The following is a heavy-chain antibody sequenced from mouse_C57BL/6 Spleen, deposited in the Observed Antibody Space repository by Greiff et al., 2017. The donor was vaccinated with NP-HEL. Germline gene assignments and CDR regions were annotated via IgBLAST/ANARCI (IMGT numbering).Heavy chain of an antibody. V-gene: IGHV1-82*01. J-gene: IGHJ2*01. CDR3: ARYDYDVFYFDY. Sequence: VQLQQSGPELVKPGASVKISCKASGYAFSSSWMNWVKQRPGKGLEWIGRIYPGDGDTNYNGKFKGKATLTADKSSSTAYMQLSSLTSEDSAVYFCARYDYDVFYFDYWGQGTTLTVSS. CDR2: IYPGDGDT. CDR1: GYAFSSSW. D-gene: IGHD2-4*01.